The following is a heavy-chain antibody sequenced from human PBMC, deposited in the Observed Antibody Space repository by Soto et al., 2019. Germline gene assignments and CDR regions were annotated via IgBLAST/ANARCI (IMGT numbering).Heavy chain of an antibody. CDR3: ARDAGGPYDH. V-gene: IGHV4-59*01. J-gene: IGHJ4*01. Sequence: PSETLSLTCTVSGAPITINYWRWIRQAPGKGLEWIGYIYYSGSTTYNPSLKSRVTMSADTSKDQFSLKLNSVTAADTAVYYCARDAGGPYDHGSPGILVTVSS. CDR1: GAPITINY. D-gene: IGHD2-15*01. CDR2: IYYSGST.